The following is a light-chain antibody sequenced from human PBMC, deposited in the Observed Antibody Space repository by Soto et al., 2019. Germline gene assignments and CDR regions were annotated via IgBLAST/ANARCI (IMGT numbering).Light chain of an antibody. CDR3: HQSGGEPQT. J-gene: IGKJ1*01. CDR2: GAS. CDR1: QSVSNY. Sequence: EIVLTQSPGTLSLSPGERATLSCRARQSVSNYLAWYQRKPGQAPRLLIYGASSRATGIPDRFSGSGSGSDFTLTISRLEPQDFAVYYCHQSGGEPQTFGQGTKV. V-gene: IGKV3-20*01.